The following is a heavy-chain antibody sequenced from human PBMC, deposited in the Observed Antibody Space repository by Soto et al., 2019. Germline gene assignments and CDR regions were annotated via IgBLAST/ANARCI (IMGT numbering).Heavy chain of an antibody. CDR2: ISFDGSKT. J-gene: IGHJ6*01. CDR3: ANLLNVAAAGTPHYYGVDV. CDR1: GFSFSVYP. Sequence: VQLVESGGGVVRPGRSLRLSCAASGFSFSVYPMNWVRKAPGKGLEWVAFISFDGSKTYYSDSVKGRFTISRDNSKNTVSLQMNNLRPGDAAVYHCANLLNVAAAGTPHYYGVDVW. V-gene: IGHV3-30*04. D-gene: IGHD6-13*01.